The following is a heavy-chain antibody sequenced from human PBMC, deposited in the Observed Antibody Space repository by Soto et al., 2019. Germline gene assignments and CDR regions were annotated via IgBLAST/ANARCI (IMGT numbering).Heavy chain of an antibody. CDR2: IIPIFGTA. CDR1: GGTFSSYA. CDR3: SRGGGSSDGGPFDY. Sequence: QVQLVQSGAEVKKPGSSVKVSCKASGGTFSSYAVSWVRQAPGQGLEWMGGIIPIFGTANYAQKFQGRVTITADESTSTAHMGVGRLGSEATAVDYCSRGGGSSDGGPFDYWGQGTLVTVSS. J-gene: IGHJ4*02. V-gene: IGHV1-69*01. D-gene: IGHD6-6*01.